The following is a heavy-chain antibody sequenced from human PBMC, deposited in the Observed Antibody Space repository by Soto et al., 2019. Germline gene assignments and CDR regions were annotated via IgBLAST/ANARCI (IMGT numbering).Heavy chain of an antibody. CDR2: IFYTGST. CDR1: GGSVSGYY. V-gene: IGHV4-59*02. Sequence: SETLSLTCTVSGGSVSGYYWSWIRQPPGKGLEWVGDIFYTGSTNYSPSLKSRVTISVDSSKNQFSLKLSSVTAADTAMYFCARAYSTSRTYYFDYWGQGXRVT. D-gene: IGHD6-13*01. J-gene: IGHJ4*02. CDR3: ARAYSTSRTYYFDY.